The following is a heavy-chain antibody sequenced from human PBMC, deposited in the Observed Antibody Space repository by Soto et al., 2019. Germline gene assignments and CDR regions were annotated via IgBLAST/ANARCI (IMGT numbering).Heavy chain of an antibody. CDR3: ASYLYYDILTGYGGFDP. CDR2: IYYSGST. Sequence: SETLSLTCTVSGGSISSGGYYWSWIRQHPGKGLEWIGCIYYSGSTYYNPSLKSRVTISVDTSKNQFSLKLSSVTAADTAVYYCASYLYYDILTGYGGFDPWGQGTLVTVSS. J-gene: IGHJ5*02. CDR1: GGSISSGGYY. V-gene: IGHV4-31*03. D-gene: IGHD3-9*01.